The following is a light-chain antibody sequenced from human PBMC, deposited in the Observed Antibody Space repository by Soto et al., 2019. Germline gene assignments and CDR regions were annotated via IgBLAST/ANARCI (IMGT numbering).Light chain of an antibody. V-gene: IGLV2-23*02. Sequence: QSALTQPASVSGSPGQSITISCTGTSSDVGSYNLVSWYQHHPGKAPQLMIFVVSKRPSGVSNRFSGSKSGNTASLTISGLQAEDEADYYCCSYAGANYVFGAGTKVTVL. CDR1: SSDVGSYNL. J-gene: IGLJ1*01. CDR2: VVS. CDR3: CSYAGANYV.